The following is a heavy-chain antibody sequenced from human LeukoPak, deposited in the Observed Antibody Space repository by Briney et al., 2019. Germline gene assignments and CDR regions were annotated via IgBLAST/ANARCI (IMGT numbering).Heavy chain of an antibody. CDR3: ARSGLPMVRGVIIKSYYYYGMDV. D-gene: IGHD3-10*01. CDR1: GYTFTSYD. J-gene: IGHJ6*02. CDR2: MNPNSGNT. V-gene: IGHV1-8*01. Sequence: ASVKVSCKASGYTFTSYDINWVRQATGQGLEWMGWMNPNSGNTGYAQKFQGRVTMTRNTSISTAYMELSSLRSEDTAVNYCARSGLPMVRGVIIKSYYYYGMDVWGQGTTVTVSS.